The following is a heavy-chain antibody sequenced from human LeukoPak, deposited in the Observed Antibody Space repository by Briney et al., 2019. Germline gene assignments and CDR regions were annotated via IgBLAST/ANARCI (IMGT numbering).Heavy chain of an antibody. CDR1: GYTFTTCG. D-gene: IGHD3-10*01. V-gene: IGHV1-18*01. CDR2: ISAYNGNT. CDR3: ARDRGDGMDV. Sequence: GASVKVSCKASGYTFTTCGIRWVRQAPGQGLEWMGWISAYNGNTNYAQKLQGRVTMTTDTTTSTVYMELRSVRSDDTAVYYCARDRGDGMDVWGQGTTVTVSS. J-gene: IGHJ6*02.